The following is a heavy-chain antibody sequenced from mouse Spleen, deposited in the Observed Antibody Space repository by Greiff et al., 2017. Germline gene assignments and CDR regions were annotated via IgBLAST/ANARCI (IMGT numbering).Heavy chain of an antibody. CDR2: IDPSDSET. CDR1: GYTFTSYW. Sequence: QQSCKASGYTFTSYWMHWVKQRPIQGLEWIGNIDPSDSETHYNQKFKDKATLTVDKSSSTAYMQLSSLTSEDSAVYYCARGSSYWYFDVWGAGTTVTVSS. J-gene: IGHJ1*01. V-gene: IGHV1-52*01. CDR3: ARGSSYWYFDV.